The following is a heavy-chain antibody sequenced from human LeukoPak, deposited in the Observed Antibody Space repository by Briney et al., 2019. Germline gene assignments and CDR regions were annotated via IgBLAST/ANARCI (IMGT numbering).Heavy chain of an antibody. CDR1: GFTFSSYW. D-gene: IGHD6-13*01. V-gene: IGHV3-74*01. CDR2: INSDGSRT. J-gene: IGHJ4*02. Sequence: GGSLRLSCAASGFTFSSYWMHWVRQAPDKGLVWVSRINSDGSRTSYADSVKGRFTISRDNSKNTLYLQMNSLRAEDTAVYYCAKAQAGYSSSYDYWGQGTLVTVSS. CDR3: AKAQAGYSSSYDY.